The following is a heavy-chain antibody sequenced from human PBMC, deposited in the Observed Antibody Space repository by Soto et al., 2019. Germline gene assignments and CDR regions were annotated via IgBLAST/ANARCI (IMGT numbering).Heavy chain of an antibody. Sequence: GGSLRLSCAASGFTFSNAWINWVRQAPGNGLEWDGRIKSKTDGGTTDVAAPVKGRCAISRDDSKNMVYLQMTSVKTEETGIYYCVTDSYRIMIVVGFDDWGDGTLVAV. D-gene: IGHD3-22*01. CDR3: VTDSYRIMIVVGFDD. CDR1: GFTFSNAW. CDR2: IKSKTDGGTT. J-gene: IGHJ4*01. V-gene: IGHV3-15*07.